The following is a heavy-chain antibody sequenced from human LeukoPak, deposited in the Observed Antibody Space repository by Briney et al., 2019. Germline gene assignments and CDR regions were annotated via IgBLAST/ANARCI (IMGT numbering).Heavy chain of an antibody. J-gene: IGHJ4*02. D-gene: IGHD2-2*01. CDR2: INPSGGST. Sequence: VPSVKVFCKASGYTFTRYYMHWVRHAPGQGLEWMGIINPSGGSTSYAQKYQGRVTMNRDTSTSTVYMELSSLRSEDTAVYYCESHCSSTSCSDFDYWGQGTLVTVSS. CDR1: GYTFTRYY. V-gene: IGHV1-46*01. CDR3: ESHCSSTSCSDFDY.